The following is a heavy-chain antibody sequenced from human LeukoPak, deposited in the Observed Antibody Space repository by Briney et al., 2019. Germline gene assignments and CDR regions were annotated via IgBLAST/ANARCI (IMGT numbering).Heavy chain of an antibody. CDR1: GFTFSSYS. Sequence: GGSLRLSCAASGFTFSSYSMNWVRQAPGKGLEWVSSISSSSSYIYYADSVKGRFTISRDNAKNSLYLQMNNLRVEDTAVYYCAILSVPGDYFDYWGQGTLVTVSS. V-gene: IGHV3-21*01. CDR2: ISSSSSYI. D-gene: IGHD3-10*02. J-gene: IGHJ4*02. CDR3: AILSVPGDYFDY.